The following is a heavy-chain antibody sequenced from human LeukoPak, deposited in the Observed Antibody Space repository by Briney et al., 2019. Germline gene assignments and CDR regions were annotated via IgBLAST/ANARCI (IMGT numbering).Heavy chain of an antibody. Sequence: SETLSLTCTVSGGSISSGGYYWSWIRQHPGKGLEWIGYIYYSGSTYYNPSLKSRVTISVDTSKNQFSLKLSSVTAADTAVYYCARDVRQQLVSSFDYWGQGTLVTVSS. J-gene: IGHJ4*02. CDR3: ARDVRQQLVSSFDY. V-gene: IGHV4-31*03. CDR2: IYYSGST. D-gene: IGHD6-13*01. CDR1: GGSISSGGYY.